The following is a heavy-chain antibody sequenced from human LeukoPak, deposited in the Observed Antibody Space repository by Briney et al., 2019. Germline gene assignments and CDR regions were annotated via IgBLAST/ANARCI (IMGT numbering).Heavy chain of an antibody. D-gene: IGHD2-8*01. J-gene: IGHJ4*02. Sequence: GGSLRLSCAASGFTFSSYAMHWVRQAPGKGLEWVAVISHDGSNKYYADSVKGRFTISRDNSKNTLYLQMNSLRADDTAVYYCAKDTSIGRYCTNGVCSPFDYWGQGTLVTVSS. V-gene: IGHV3-30*04. CDR1: GFTFSSYA. CDR3: AKDTSIGRYCTNGVCSPFDY. CDR2: ISHDGSNK.